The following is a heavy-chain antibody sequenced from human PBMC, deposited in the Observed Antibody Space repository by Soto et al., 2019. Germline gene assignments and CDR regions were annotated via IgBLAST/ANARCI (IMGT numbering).Heavy chain of an antibody. D-gene: IGHD3-22*01. CDR3: ARQGYYYDSKSFGY. Sequence: GESLKISCRGSGYTFINYWIGWVRQMPGKGLEWMGIIYPGDSETKYSPSFQGQVTISADKSISTAYLQWSRLKASDTAMYFCARQGYYYDSKSFGYWGQGTLVTVSS. J-gene: IGHJ4*02. V-gene: IGHV5-51*01. CDR2: IYPGDSET. CDR1: GYTFINYW.